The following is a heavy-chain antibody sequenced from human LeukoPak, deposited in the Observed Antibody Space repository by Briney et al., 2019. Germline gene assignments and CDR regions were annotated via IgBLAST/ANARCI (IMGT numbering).Heavy chain of an antibody. V-gene: IGHV4-31*03. Sequence: TLSLTCTVSGGSISSGGYYWSWIRQHPGKGLEWIGYIYYSGSTYYNPSLKSRVTISVDTSKNQFSLKLSSVTAADTAVYYCVRGTDYGDLNWFDPWGQGTLVTVSS. CDR2: IYYSGST. CDR3: VRGTDYGDLNWFDP. D-gene: IGHD4-17*01. CDR1: GGSISSGGYY. J-gene: IGHJ5*02.